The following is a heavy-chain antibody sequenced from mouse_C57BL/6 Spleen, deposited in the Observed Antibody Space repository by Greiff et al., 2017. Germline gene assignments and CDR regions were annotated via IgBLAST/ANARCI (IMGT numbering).Heavy chain of an antibody. CDR1: GYTFTDYE. V-gene: IGHV1-15*01. CDR3: TRGIFYYGSSYAMDY. Sequence: QVQLQQSGAELVRPGASVTLSCKASGYTFTDYEMPWVKQTPVHGLEWIGAIDPETGGTAYNQKFKGKAILTADKSSSTAYMELRSLTSEDSAVYYCTRGIFYYGSSYAMDYWGQGTSVTVSS. D-gene: IGHD1-1*01. CDR2: IDPETGGT. J-gene: IGHJ4*01.